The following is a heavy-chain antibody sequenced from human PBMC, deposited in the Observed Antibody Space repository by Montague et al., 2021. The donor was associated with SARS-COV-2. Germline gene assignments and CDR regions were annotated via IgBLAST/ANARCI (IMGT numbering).Heavy chain of an antibody. V-gene: IGHV3-30*18. CDR2: ISFDGSNK. CDR1: GFSFGSYG. J-gene: IGHJ6*02. CDR3: AKSVLVVPAAINYYYGMDV. Sequence: SLRLSCAASGFSFGSYGMHWVRQAPGKGLEWVAVISFDGSNKYYAESVKGRLTISRDNAMHTLDLQMNSLRPEDTAVYYCAKSVLVVPAAINYYYGMDVWGHGTTVTVSS. D-gene: IGHD2-2*01.